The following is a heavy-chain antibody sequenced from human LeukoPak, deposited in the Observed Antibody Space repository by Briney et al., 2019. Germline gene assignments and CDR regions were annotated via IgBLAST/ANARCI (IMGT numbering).Heavy chain of an antibody. D-gene: IGHD3-3*01. CDR2: INPSGGST. V-gene: IGHV1-46*01. Sequence: GASVKVSCKASGYTFTSYYMHWVRQAPGQGLEWMGIINPSGGSTSYAQKFQGRVTMTRDMSTSTVYMELSSLRSEDTAVYYCARAYYDFWSGYYSGYYYMDVWGKRTTVTVSS. CDR1: GYTFTSYY. J-gene: IGHJ6*03. CDR3: ARAYYDFWSGYYSGYYYMDV.